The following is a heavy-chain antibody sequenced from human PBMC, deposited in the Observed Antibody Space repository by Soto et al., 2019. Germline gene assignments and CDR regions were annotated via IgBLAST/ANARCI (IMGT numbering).Heavy chain of an antibody. CDR1: GFTFSASG. CDR3: TRQYVDDYNSFDS. D-gene: IGHD4-4*01. CDR2: IRSKANNYAT. J-gene: IGHJ4*02. V-gene: IGHV3-73*01. Sequence: GGSLRLSCAASGFTFSASGMHWVRQASGKGLEWVGRIRSKANNYATAYAASVKGRFTVSRDDSKNKAYLQMDSLENEDSAVYYCTRQYVDDYNSFDSWGQGTLVTVSS.